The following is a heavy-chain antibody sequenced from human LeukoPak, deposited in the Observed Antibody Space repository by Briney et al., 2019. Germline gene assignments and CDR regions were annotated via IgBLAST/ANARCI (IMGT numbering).Heavy chain of an antibody. CDR3: ARWVYYYGSGSYYKPTYYYMDV. J-gene: IGHJ6*03. D-gene: IGHD3-10*01. V-gene: IGHV4-34*01. CDR1: GGSFSGYY. Sequence: SETLSLTCAVYGGSFSGYYWSWIRQPPGKGLEWIGEINHSGSTNYNPSLKSRVTISVDTSKNQFSLKLSSVTAADTAVYYCARWVYYYGSGSYYKPTYYYMDVWGKGTTVTISS. CDR2: INHSGST.